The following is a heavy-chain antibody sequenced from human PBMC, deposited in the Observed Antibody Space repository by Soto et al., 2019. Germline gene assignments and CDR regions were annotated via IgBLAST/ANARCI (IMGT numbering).Heavy chain of an antibody. CDR3: ASTYYDFWSGYLDY. D-gene: IGHD3-3*01. CDR2: IYYSGST. CDR1: GGSISSSSYY. Sequence: PSETLSLTCTVSGGSISSSSYYWGWIRQPPGKGLEWIGSIYYSGSTYYNPSLKSRVTISVDTSKNQFSLKLSSVTAADTAVYYCASTYYDFWSGYLDYWGQGTLVTVSS. J-gene: IGHJ4*02. V-gene: IGHV4-39*01.